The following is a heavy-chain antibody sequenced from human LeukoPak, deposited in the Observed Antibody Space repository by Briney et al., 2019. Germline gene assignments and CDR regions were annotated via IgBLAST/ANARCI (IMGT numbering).Heavy chain of an antibody. CDR2: IRSNGGTT. V-gene: IGHV3-23*01. Sequence: HPGGSLRLSCAASGFTFSDNYMSWLRQAPGKGLEWVSTIRSNGGTTYNAESVKGRFTISRDNSKNTVYLELNSLRVEDTAIYYCAKGQELDDGVFDAWGQGTLVTVSS. J-gene: IGHJ4*02. CDR1: GFTFSDNY. D-gene: IGHD1-1*01. CDR3: AKGQELDDGVFDA.